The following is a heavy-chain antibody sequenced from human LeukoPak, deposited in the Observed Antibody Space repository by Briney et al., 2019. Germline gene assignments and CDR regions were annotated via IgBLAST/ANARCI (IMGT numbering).Heavy chain of an antibody. CDR2: IYYSGST. CDR1: RGSISSGGYY. V-gene: IGHV4-31*03. Sequence: SETLSLTCTVSRGSISSGGYYWRWIRQHPGKGVEWIGYIYYSGSTYYNPSLKSRVTISVDTSKNKSSLKLSSVTAADTAVYYCARESTQTWWYFDLWGRGTLVTVSS. CDR3: ARESTQTWWYFDL. J-gene: IGHJ2*01.